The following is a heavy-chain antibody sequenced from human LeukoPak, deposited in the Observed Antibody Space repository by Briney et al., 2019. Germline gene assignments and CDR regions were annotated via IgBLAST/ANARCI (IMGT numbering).Heavy chain of an antibody. CDR1: GFTFTTYA. J-gene: IGHJ4*02. V-gene: IGHV3-23*01. CDR2: ISGSGGST. D-gene: IGHD1-14*01. Sequence: GGSLRLSCAASGFTFTTYAMSWVRQAPGKGLEWVSGISGSGGSTYLADSVKGRFTISRDNSNNTLYPQMNSLRAEDTAVYYCAKEWGSYKSSWYTFWGQGTLVAVSS. CDR3: AKEWGSYKSSWYTF.